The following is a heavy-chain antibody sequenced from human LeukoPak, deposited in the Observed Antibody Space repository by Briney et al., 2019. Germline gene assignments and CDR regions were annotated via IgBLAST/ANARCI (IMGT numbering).Heavy chain of an antibody. J-gene: IGHJ4*02. D-gene: IGHD6-19*01. CDR2: INPNSGGT. V-gene: IGHV1-2*02. Sequence: ASVKVSCKASGYTFTGYYMHWVRQAPGQGLEWMGWINPNSGGTNYARKFQGRVTMTRDTSISTAYMELSRLRSDDTAVYCCAREKGGQWLVGWELRGGMDFDYWGQGTLVTVSS. CDR1: GYTFTGYY. CDR3: AREKGGQWLVGWELRGGMDFDY.